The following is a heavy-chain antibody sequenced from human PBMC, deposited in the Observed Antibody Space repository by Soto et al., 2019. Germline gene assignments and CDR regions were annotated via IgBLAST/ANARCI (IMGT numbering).Heavy chain of an antibody. CDR1: GVTLWIYA. Sequence: PCCSLKLACAACGVTLWIYAMTGVLKTPGKGLEWVSSISSSSSYIYYADSVKGRFTITRDNAKNSLYLQMNSLRAEDTAVYYCARDGLVRIGPAIAVAGTIGYWGQGTLVTVSS. CDR2: ISSSSSYI. CDR3: ARDGLVRIGPAIAVAGTIGY. D-gene: IGHD6-19*01. J-gene: IGHJ4*02. V-gene: IGHV3-21*01.